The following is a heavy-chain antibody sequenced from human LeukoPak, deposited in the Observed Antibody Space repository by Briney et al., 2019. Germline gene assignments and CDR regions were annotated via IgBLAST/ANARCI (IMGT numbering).Heavy chain of an antibody. V-gene: IGHV3-30-3*01. J-gene: IGHJ6*02. Sequence: GGSLRLSCAASGFTFSNFAMHWVRRAPGKRLEWVAIISFDGTNKYYADSVKGRFTISRDNSRNTLYLQMSSLRAEDTAVYYCARDRARMGPDGMDVWGQGTTVTVSS. CDR3: ARDRARMGPDGMDV. CDR1: GFTFSNFA. CDR2: ISFDGTNK. D-gene: IGHD1-14*01.